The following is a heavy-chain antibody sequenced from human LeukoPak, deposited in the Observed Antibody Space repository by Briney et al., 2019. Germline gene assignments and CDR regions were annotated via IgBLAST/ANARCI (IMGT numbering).Heavy chain of an antibody. CDR3: ATACGGSCYYNWFDP. CDR2: FDPEDGET. J-gene: IGHJ5*02. D-gene: IGHD2-15*01. V-gene: IGHV1-24*01. CDR1: GYTLTELS. Sequence: GASVKVSWKVSGYTLTELSMHWVRQAPGKGLEWMGGFDPEDGETIYAQKFQGRVTMTEDTSTDTAYMELSSLRSEDTAVYYCATACGGSCYYNWFDPWGQGTLVTVSS.